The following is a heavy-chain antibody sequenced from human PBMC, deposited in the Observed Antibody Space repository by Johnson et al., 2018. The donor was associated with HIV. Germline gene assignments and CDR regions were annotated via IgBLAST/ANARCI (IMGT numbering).Heavy chain of an antibody. CDR1: GFTVSSNY. CDR3: AREGAWEVRPGAFDI. D-gene: IGHD1-26*01. V-gene: IGHV3-66*01. Sequence: VQLVESGGGLVKPGGSLRLSCAASGFTVSSNYMSWVRQAPGKGLEWVSAISGSGGSTYYADSVKGRFTISRDNSKNTLYLQMNSLRAEDTAVYYCAREGAWEVRPGAFDIWGQGTMVTVSS. CDR2: SGSGGST. J-gene: IGHJ3*02.